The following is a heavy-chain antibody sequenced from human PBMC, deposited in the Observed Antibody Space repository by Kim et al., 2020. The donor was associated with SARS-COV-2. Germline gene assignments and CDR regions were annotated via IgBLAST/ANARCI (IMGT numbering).Heavy chain of an antibody. CDR2: GST. D-gene: IGHD1-7*01. Sequence: GSTEYADSVQGRFTISRDNSKNSLYLQMNSLRTEDTALYYCAHLGTLFDYWGQGTLVTVSS. V-gene: IGHV3-43*01. J-gene: IGHJ4*02. CDR3: AHLGTLFDY.